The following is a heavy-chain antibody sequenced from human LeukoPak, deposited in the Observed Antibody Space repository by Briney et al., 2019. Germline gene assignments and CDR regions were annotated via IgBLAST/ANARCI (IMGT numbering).Heavy chain of an antibody. CDR1: GGSISSYY. CDR2: IYTSGST. D-gene: IGHD6-19*01. V-gene: IGHV4-4*07. CDR3: ARVVAGYSSGLGLYWYFDL. J-gene: IGHJ2*01. Sequence: SETLSLTCTVSGGSISSYYWSWIRQPAGKGLEWIGRIYTSGSTNYNPSLKSRVTMLVDTSKNQFSLKLSSVTAADTAVYYCARVVAGYSSGLGLYWYFDLWGRGTLVTVSS.